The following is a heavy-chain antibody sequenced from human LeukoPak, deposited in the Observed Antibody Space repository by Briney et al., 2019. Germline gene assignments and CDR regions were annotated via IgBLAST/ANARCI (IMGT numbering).Heavy chain of an antibody. J-gene: IGHJ4*02. CDR1: GFTFSSYW. V-gene: IGHV3-30*02. Sequence: GGSLRLSCAASGFTFSSYWMHWVRQAPGKGLEWVAFIRYYGSNKYYADSVKGRFTISRDNSKNTLYLQMNSLRAEDTAVYYCAKGRYSSSSWFDYWGQGTLVTVSS. D-gene: IGHD6-6*01. CDR3: AKGRYSSSSWFDY. CDR2: IRYYGSNK.